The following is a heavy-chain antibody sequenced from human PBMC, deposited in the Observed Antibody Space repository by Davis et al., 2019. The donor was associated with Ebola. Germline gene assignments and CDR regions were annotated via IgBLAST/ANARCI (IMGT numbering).Heavy chain of an antibody. CDR1: GGSISRYS. CDR3: ARDEDGSGWRYFDY. CDR2: IYYSGST. Sequence: PSETLSLTCTVSGGSISRYSWSWLRQPPGKGLEWIGYIYYSGSTNYNPSLKSRVTMSVDTSKNQFYLKLSSVTAADTAVYYCARDEDGSGWRYFDYWGQGTLVTVSS. V-gene: IGHV4-59*12. D-gene: IGHD6-19*01. J-gene: IGHJ4*02.